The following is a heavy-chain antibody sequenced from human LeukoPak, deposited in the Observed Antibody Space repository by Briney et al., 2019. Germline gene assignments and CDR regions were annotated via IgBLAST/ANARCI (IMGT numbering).Heavy chain of an antibody. CDR2: ISSSSSYI. J-gene: IGHJ6*02. Sequence: GGSLRLSCAASGFTFSSYSMNWVRQAPGKGLEWVSSISSSSSYIYYADSVKGRFTISRDNAKNSLYLQMNSLRAEDTAVYYCARDGASLYYYDSSGYTRYGMDVWGQGTTVTVSS. D-gene: IGHD3-22*01. CDR1: GFTFSSYS. V-gene: IGHV3-21*01. CDR3: ARDGASLYYYDSSGYTRYGMDV.